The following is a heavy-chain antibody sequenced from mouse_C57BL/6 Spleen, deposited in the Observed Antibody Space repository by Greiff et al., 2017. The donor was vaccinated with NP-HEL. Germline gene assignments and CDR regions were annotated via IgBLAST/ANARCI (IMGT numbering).Heavy chain of an antibody. CDR1: GYTFTDYE. V-gene: IGHV1-15*01. J-gene: IGHJ3*01. Sequence: QVQLQQSGAELVRPGASVTLSCKASGYTFTDYEMHWVKQTPVHGLEWIGAIDPETGGTAYNQKCKGKAILTADKSSSTAYMELRSLTSEDSAVYYCTREGDGYLSPFAYWGQGTLVTVSA. D-gene: IGHD2-3*01. CDR2: IDPETGGT. CDR3: TREGDGYLSPFAY.